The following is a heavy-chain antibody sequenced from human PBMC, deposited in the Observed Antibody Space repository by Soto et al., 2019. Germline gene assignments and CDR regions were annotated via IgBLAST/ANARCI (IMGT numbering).Heavy chain of an antibody. CDR2: ISPYTGNT. D-gene: IGHD3-16*01. CDR1: GYIFVNYG. Sequence: QVQLVQSEVKKPGASVKVSCKASGYIFVNYGIAWVRQAPGQGLEWMGWISPYTGNTHSATKVQGRLTMTTDTSTSTAYMDLGSLTSDDTAVYYFVMVDNYVTPTPQDVWGQGTTVTVSS. CDR3: VMVDNYVTPTPQDV. J-gene: IGHJ6*02. V-gene: IGHV1-18*01.